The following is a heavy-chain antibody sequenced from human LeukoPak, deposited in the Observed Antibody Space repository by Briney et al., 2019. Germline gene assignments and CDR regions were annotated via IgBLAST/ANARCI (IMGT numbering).Heavy chain of an antibody. D-gene: IGHD6-13*01. CDR2: IKSKTDGGTT. V-gene: IGHV3-15*01. CDR3: TTSLEQLDRDYYYYYMDV. CDR1: GFTFSNAW. J-gene: IGHJ6*03. Sequence: GGSLRLSCAASGFTFSNAWMSWVRQAPGKGLEWVGRIKSKTDGGTTDYAAPVKGRFTISRDDSKNTLYLQMNSLKTEDTAVYYCTTSLEQLDRDYYYYYMDVWGKGTTVTVSS.